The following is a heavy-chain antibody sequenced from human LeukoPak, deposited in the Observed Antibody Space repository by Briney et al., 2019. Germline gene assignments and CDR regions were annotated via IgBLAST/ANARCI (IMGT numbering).Heavy chain of an antibody. CDR1: GFTFSIYA. D-gene: IGHD3-10*01. CDR3: AKDLWFGELLYRDAFDI. J-gene: IGHJ3*02. V-gene: IGHV3-23*01. CDR2: ISGSGGST. Sequence: GGSLRLSCVVSGFTFSIYAMSWVRQAPGKGLEWVSAISGSGGSTYYADSVKGRFTISRDNSKDTLYLQMNSLRAEDTAVYYCAKDLWFGELLYRDAFDIWGQGTMVTVSS.